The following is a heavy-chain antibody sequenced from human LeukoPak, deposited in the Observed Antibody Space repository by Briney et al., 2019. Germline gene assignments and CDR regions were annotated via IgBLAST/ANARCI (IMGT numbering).Heavy chain of an antibody. CDR3: ARDRILGQVVVITTMGY. D-gene: IGHD3-22*01. J-gene: IGHJ4*02. V-gene: IGHV7-4-1*02. CDR2: INTNTGNP. CDR1: GYTFTSYA. Sequence: GASVKVSCKASGYTFTSYAMNWVRQAPGQGLEWMGWINTNTGNPTYAQGFTGRFVFSLDTSVSTAYLQISSLKAEDTAVYYCARDRILGQVVVITTMGYWGQGTLVTVSS.